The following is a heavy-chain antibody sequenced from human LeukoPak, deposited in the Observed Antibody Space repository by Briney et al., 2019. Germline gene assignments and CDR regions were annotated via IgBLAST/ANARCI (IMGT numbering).Heavy chain of an antibody. Sequence: ASSVKVSCKPSRYTFSRYGISWVRQAPAQGLEGMGWISAYDGNTNYAQKLQGRVTMTTDTSTSTAYMELRSLRSDDTAVYYCARAVRGYSYAYLPYWGQGTLVTVSS. CDR3: ARAVRGYSYAYLPY. D-gene: IGHD5-18*01. CDR2: ISAYDGNT. V-gene: IGHV1-18*01. J-gene: IGHJ4*02. CDR1: RYTFSRYG.